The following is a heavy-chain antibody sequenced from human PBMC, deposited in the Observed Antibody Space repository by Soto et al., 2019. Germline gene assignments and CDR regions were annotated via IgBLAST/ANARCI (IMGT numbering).Heavy chain of an antibody. CDR1: GYSFTSYW. CDR2: IDPSDSYT. V-gene: IGHV5-10-1*01. J-gene: IGHJ6*02. Sequence: HGESLKISCKGSGYSFTSYWISWVRQMPGKGLEWMGRIDPSDSYTNYSPSFQGHVTISADKSISTAYLQWSSLKASDTAMYYCARPRFSITGTLRGGYYGMDVWGQGTTVTVSS. CDR3: ARPRFSITGTLRGGYYGMDV. D-gene: IGHD1-20*01.